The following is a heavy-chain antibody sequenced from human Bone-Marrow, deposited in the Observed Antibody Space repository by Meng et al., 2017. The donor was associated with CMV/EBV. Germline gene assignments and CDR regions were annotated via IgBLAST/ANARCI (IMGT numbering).Heavy chain of an antibody. CDR3: ASRNPAAGGAFDI. V-gene: IGHV3-21*01. CDR1: GFTFSSYS. D-gene: IGHD2-2*01. CDR2: ISSSSSYI. J-gene: IGHJ3*02. Sequence: GGSLRLSCAASGFTFSSYSMNWVRQAPGKGLEWVSSISSSSSYIYYADSVKGRFTISRDNAKNSLYLQMNSLRAEDTAVYYCASRNPAAGGAFDIWGRGTMVTVSS.